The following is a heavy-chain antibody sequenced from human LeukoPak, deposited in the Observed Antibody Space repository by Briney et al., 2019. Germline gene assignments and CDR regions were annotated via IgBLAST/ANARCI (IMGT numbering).Heavy chain of an antibody. CDR1: GGSFSGYY. CDR3: ARRRDYYDSSGYYVWFDP. CDR2: INHSGST. Sequence: SETLSLTCAVYGGSFSGYYWSWIRQPPGKGLEWIGEINHSGSTNYNPSLKSRVTISVDTSKNQFSLKLSSVTAADTAVYYCARRRDYYDSSGYYVWFDPWGQGTLVTVSS. D-gene: IGHD3-22*01. V-gene: IGHV4-34*01. J-gene: IGHJ5*02.